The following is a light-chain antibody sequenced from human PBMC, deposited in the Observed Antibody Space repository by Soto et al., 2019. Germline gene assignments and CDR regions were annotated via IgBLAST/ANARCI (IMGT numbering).Light chain of an antibody. CDR1: SSDVGGYNY. CDR2: DVS. J-gene: IGLJ1*01. V-gene: IGLV2-14*01. Sequence: QSALTQPASVSGSPGQSITISCTGTSSDVGGYNYVSWYQQHPGKAPKLMIYDVSNRPSGVSNRFSGSKSGNTASLTISGLQAEDEADYYCSSYTSSSIHYVFGTGTKLTV. CDR3: SSYTSSSIHYV.